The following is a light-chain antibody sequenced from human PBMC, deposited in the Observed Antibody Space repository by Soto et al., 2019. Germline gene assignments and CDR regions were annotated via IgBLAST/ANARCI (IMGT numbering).Light chain of an antibody. CDR2: GAS. Sequence: EIVLTQSPGTLSLSPGERATLSCRASQSVSSSYLAWYQQKPGQAPRLLIYGASSRATGIPDRFSGSGSGTDFTLTISRLAPEDFAVYYCQQYGSPYPFGEGTKLALK. V-gene: IGKV3-20*01. CDR1: QSVSSSY. J-gene: IGKJ2*01. CDR3: QQYGSPYP.